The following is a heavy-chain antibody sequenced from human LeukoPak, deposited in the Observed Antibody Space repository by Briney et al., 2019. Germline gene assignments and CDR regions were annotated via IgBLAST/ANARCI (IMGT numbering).Heavy chain of an antibody. CDR3: ARLPSHTVPNAEVGY. J-gene: IGHJ4*02. D-gene: IGHD4-17*01. CDR1: GFTFSSYA. V-gene: IGHV3-30-3*01. Sequence: PGGSPRLSCAASGFTFSSYAMHWVRQAPGKGLEWVAVISYDGSNKYYADSVKGRFTISRDNSKNTLYLQMNSLRAEDTAVYYCARLPSHTVPNAEVGYWGQGTLVTVSS. CDR2: ISYDGSNK.